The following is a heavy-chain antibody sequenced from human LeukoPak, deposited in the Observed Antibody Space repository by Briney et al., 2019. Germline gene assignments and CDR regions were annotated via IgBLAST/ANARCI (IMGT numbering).Heavy chain of an antibody. CDR2: ISYDGSNK. CDR1: GFTFSSYA. D-gene: IGHD3-10*01. CDR3: ARVRRLGELFSGFDW. V-gene: IGHV3-30*14. J-gene: IGHJ4*02. Sequence: GGSLRLSCAASGFTFSSYAMHWVRQAPGKGLEWVAVISYDGSNKYYADSVKGRFTISRDNSKNTLYLQINNLRAEDTAVYFCARVRRLGELFSGFDWWGQGTLVTVSS.